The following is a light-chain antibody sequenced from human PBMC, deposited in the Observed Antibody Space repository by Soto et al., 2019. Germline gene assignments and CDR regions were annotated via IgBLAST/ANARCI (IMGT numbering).Light chain of an antibody. Sequence: SVLTQPPSVSGAPGQRFTISCSLINSNIGAGYDIHWYQQLPGTAPKLLIYGNTNRPSGVPDRFSGSRSGTSASLAITGLQAEDEADYYCQSYDSSLSGLYVFGTGTKVTVL. J-gene: IGLJ1*01. CDR3: QSYDSSLSGLYV. CDR2: GNT. CDR1: NSNIGAGYD. V-gene: IGLV1-40*01.